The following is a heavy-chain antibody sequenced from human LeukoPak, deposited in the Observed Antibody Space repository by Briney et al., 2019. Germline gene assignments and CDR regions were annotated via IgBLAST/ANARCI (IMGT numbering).Heavy chain of an antibody. CDR2: ISYDGSNK. J-gene: IGHJ4*02. CDR3: AKTAGYSSGWHDY. V-gene: IGHV3-30*18. D-gene: IGHD6-19*01. CDR1: GFTFSDYS. Sequence: GGSLRLSCAASGFTFSDYSMSWIRQAPGKGLEWVAVISYDGSNKYYADSVKGRFTISRDNSKNTLYLQMNSLRAEDTAVYYCAKTAGYSSGWHDYRGQGTLVTVSS.